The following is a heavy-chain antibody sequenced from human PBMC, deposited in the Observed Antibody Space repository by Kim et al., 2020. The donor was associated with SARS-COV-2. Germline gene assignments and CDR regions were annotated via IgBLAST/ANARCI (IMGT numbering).Heavy chain of an antibody. CDR2: T. D-gene: IGHD4-17*01. Sequence: TNYNPALKRRVTISVDTSKNQFSLKLSSVTAADTAVYYCARHSRDYGCDYWGQGTLVTVSS. CDR3: ARHSRDYGCDY. J-gene: IGHJ4*02. V-gene: IGHV4-59*08.